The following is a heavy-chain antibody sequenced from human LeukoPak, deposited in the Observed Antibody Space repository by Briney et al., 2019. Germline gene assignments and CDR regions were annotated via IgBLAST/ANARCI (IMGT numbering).Heavy chain of an antibody. CDR1: GFTFDDYS. J-gene: IGHJ4*02. Sequence: SGGSLRLSCAASGFTFDDYSMHWVRQSPGKDLEWLSGLGWNGDIIDYADSVKGRFTISRDNAKNSLYLQMDSLKTEDTALYYCAKGSLIAASGTLFDFWGQGTRVTVSS. D-gene: IGHD6-13*01. CDR2: LGWNGDII. V-gene: IGHV3-9*01. CDR3: AKGSLIAASGTLFDF.